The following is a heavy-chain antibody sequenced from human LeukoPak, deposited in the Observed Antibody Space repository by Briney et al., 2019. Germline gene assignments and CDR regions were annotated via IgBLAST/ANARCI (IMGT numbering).Heavy chain of an antibody. J-gene: IGHJ6*03. D-gene: IGHD4-17*01. CDR3: TRGTYGDYLYYYYYMDV. CDR1: GFTFGDYA. Sequence: PGGSLRLSCTGSGFTFGDYAMSWFRQAPGKGLEWVGFIRSKAYGGTTEYAASVKGRFTISRDDSKSIAYLQMNSLKTEDIAVYYCTRGTYGDYLYYYYYMDVWGKGTTVTVSS. CDR2: IRSKAYGGTT. V-gene: IGHV3-49*03.